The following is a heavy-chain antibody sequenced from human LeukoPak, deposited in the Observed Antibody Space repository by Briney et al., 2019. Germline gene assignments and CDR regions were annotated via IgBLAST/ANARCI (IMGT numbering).Heavy chain of an antibody. CDR2: ISAYNGNT. V-gene: IGHV1-18*01. CDR1: GYTFTSYG. CDR3: ARVTVTTGVNI. J-gene: IGHJ3*02. D-gene: IGHD4-17*01. Sequence: ASVKVSCKASGYTFTSYGISWVRQAPGQGLEWMGWISAYNGNTNYAQKLQGRVTMTTDTSTSTAYMELSSLRSEDTAVYYCARVTVTTGVNIWGQGTMVTVSS.